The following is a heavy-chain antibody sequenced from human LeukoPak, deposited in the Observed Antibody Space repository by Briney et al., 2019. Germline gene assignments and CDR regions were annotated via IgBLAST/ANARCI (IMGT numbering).Heavy chain of an antibody. CDR3: ARDCGSYGRRGWFDP. D-gene: IGHD5-18*01. J-gene: IGHJ5*02. CDR2: IYYSGST. Sequence: PSETLSLTCTVSGGSISSGGYYWSWIRQHPGKGLEWIGYIYYSGSTYYNPSLKSRVTISVDTSKNQFSPKLSSVTAADTAVYYCARDCGSYGRRGWFDPWGQGTLVTVSS. V-gene: IGHV4-31*03. CDR1: GGSISSGGYY.